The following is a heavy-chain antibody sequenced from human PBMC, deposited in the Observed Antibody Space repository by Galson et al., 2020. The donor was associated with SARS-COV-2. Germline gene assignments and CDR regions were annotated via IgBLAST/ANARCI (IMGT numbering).Heavy chain of an antibody. J-gene: IGHJ3*02. D-gene: IGHD3-10*01. V-gene: IGHV5-51*01. Sequence: GESLKISCTGSRYSFSSYWIGCVRQMPGTGLECMGIIYPGDSDTRYSPSLQGQVTISADKSTSSAYLQWSSLKASDTAMYYCARGLSGTYYLDAFDIWGQGTMVTVAS. CDR1: RYSFSSYW. CDR2: IYPGDSDT. CDR3: ARGLSGTYYLDAFDI.